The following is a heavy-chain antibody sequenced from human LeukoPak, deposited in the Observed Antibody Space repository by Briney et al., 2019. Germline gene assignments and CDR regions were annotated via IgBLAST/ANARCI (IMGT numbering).Heavy chain of an antibody. CDR3: ARGGYSYGFGY. D-gene: IGHD5-18*01. V-gene: IGHV3-23*01. Sequence: GGSLRLSCAASGFTFTSYSMSWVRQAPGKGLEWVSGTSDRGDYTYYADSVKGRFTISRDNAKNSLYLQMNSLRAEDTAVYYCARGGYSYGFGYWGQGTLVTVSS. J-gene: IGHJ4*02. CDR1: GFTFTSYS. CDR2: TSDRGDYT.